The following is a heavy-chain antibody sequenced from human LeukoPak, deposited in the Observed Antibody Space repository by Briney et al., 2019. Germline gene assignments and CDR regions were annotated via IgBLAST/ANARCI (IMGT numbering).Heavy chain of an antibody. Sequence: PGGSLRLSCVASGFTFDTYLMDWVRQAPGKGPVWVSRIDGDGGNPSYADSVKGRFTISRDNAKNTLYLQMNSLRAEDTAVYYCARAREGPWGQGTLVTVSS. J-gene: IGHJ5*02. V-gene: IGHV3-74*01. D-gene: IGHD1-26*01. CDR2: IDGDGGNP. CDR1: GFTFDTYL. CDR3: ARAREGP.